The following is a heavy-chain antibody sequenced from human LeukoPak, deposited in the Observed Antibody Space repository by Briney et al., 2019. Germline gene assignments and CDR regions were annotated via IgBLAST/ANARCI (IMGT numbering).Heavy chain of an antibody. J-gene: IGHJ3*02. D-gene: IGHD2-2*02. CDR3: ARDSNIVVVPAAIPAPQAFDI. Sequence: SVKVSCKASGGTFSNYAISWVRQAPGQGLEWMGGIIPIFGTANYAQKFQGRVTITADESTSTAYMELSSLRSEDTAVYYCARDSNIVVVPAAIPAPQAFDIWGQGTMVTVSS. V-gene: IGHV1-69*13. CDR2: IIPIFGTA. CDR1: GGTFSNYA.